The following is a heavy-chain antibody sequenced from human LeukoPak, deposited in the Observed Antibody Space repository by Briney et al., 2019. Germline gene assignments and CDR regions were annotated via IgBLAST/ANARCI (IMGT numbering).Heavy chain of an antibody. V-gene: IGHV3-7*01. Sequence: GGSLRLSCAASGFTFSSYWMSWVRQAPGKGLEWVANIKQDGSEKYYVGSVKGRFTISRDNAKNSLYLQMNSLRAEDTAVYYCARDLRYYDFEWFDPWGQGTLVTVSS. J-gene: IGHJ5*02. D-gene: IGHD3-3*01. CDR2: IKQDGSEK. CDR1: GFTFSSYW. CDR3: ARDLRYYDFEWFDP.